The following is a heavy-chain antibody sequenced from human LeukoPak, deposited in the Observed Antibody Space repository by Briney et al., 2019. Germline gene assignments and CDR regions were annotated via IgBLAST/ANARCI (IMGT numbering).Heavy chain of an antibody. CDR3: AKEGIVSDCFDY. V-gene: IGHV3-30*18. D-gene: IGHD2/OR15-2a*01. J-gene: IGHJ4*02. Sequence: GGSLRLSCAASGFTFSSYGMRWVRQAPGKGLEWVAVISYDGSNKYYADSVKGRFTISRDNSKNTLYLQMNSLRAEDTAVYYCAKEGIVSDCFDYWGQGTLVTVSS. CDR1: GFTFSSYG. CDR2: ISYDGSNK.